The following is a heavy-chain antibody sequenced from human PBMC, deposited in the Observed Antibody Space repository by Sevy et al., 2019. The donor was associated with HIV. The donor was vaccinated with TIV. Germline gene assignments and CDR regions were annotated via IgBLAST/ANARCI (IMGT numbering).Heavy chain of an antibody. J-gene: IGHJ6*02. Sequence: GGSLRLSCAASGFTFSSYSMNWVRQAPGKGLEWVSSISSSSSYIYYADSVKGRFTISRDNAKNSLYLQMNSLRAEDTAVYYCAREGDGYNSNGMDVWGQWTTVTVSS. D-gene: IGHD5-12*01. CDR1: GFTFSSYS. V-gene: IGHV3-21*01. CDR3: AREGDGYNSNGMDV. CDR2: ISSSSSYI.